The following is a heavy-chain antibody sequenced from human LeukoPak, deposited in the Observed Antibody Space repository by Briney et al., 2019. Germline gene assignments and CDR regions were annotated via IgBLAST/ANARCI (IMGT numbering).Heavy chain of an antibody. V-gene: IGHV4-34*01. CDR1: GGSFSGYY. D-gene: IGHD2-2*01. CDR2: INQSGST. Sequence: PSETLSLTCAVYGGSFSGYYWSWIRQPPGKGLEWIGEINQSGSTNYNPSLKSRVTISVDTSKKQFSLRLSPVTAADTAVCYCAAGCSSTSCYWYYYTDVWGKGTTVTVSS. CDR3: AAGCSSTSCYWYYYTDV. J-gene: IGHJ6*03.